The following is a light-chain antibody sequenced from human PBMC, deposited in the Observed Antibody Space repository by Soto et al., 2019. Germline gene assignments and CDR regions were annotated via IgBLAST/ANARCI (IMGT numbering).Light chain of an antibody. CDR1: SSDVGSYNS. Sequence: QSALSQPPSVSRTPGQTITIPLTGTSSDVGSYNSLSWYHQPPGTAPILIMYEVNTRPSGVPDRFSGSKSGSTASLTISGLQAEDEADYYCNLYISGSTYVFGTGTKVTVL. CDR2: EVN. V-gene: IGLV2-18*01. J-gene: IGLJ1*01. CDR3: NLYISGSTYV.